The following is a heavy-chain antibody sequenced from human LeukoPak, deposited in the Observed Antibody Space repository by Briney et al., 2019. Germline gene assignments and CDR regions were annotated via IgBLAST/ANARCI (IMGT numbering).Heavy chain of an antibody. V-gene: IGHV4-39*07. Sequence: SETLSLTCTVSGGSISSSSYYWGWIRQPPGKGLEWIGSIYYSGSTNYNPSLKSRVTISVDTSKNQFSLKLSSVTAADTAVYYCARAPGIAVAGFNNWFDPWGQGTLVTVSS. CDR3: ARAPGIAVAGFNNWFDP. CDR2: IYYSGST. J-gene: IGHJ5*02. D-gene: IGHD6-19*01. CDR1: GGSISSSSYY.